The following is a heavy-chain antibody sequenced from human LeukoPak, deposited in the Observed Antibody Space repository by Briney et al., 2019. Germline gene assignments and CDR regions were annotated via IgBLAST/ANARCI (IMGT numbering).Heavy chain of an antibody. V-gene: IGHV3-23*01. CDR1: GSTFSSYA. CDR3: ATHQPANYYYGMGV. D-gene: IGHD2-2*01. CDR2: ISSSGGST. Sequence: TGGSLRLSCAVSGSTFSSYAMSWVRQAPGKGLEWVSSISSSGGSTYYADSVKGRFTISRDNSKNTMYLQMNRLRAEDTAIYYCATHQPANYYYGMGVWGQGTTVTVSS. J-gene: IGHJ6*02.